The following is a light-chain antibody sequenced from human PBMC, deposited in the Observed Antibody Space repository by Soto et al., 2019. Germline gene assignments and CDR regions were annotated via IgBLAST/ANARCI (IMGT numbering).Light chain of an antibody. CDR3: QQYNTWPRT. J-gene: IGKJ1*01. V-gene: IGKV3-15*01. CDR1: QSLSSN. CDR2: GTS. Sequence: EIVVTQSPATLSVSPGERATLSCRASQSLSSNLAWYQHKPGQAPRLLIYGTSTRATGVPARFSGRGSGTEFTLTISSLQSDELAVYDCQQYNTWPRTFGQGTKVEIK.